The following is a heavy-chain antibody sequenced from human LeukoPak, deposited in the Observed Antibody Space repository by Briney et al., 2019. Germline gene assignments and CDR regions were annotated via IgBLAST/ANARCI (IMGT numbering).Heavy chain of an antibody. Sequence: SETLSLTCAVYGGSFSGYYWSWIRQPPGKGLEWIGEIYHSGSTNYNPSLKSRVTISVDKSKNQFSLKLSSVTAADTAVYYCASLYGSGSYYNKGYYYYGMDVWGQGTTVTVSS. V-gene: IGHV4-34*01. CDR1: GGSFSGYY. D-gene: IGHD3-10*01. J-gene: IGHJ6*02. CDR2: IYHSGST. CDR3: ASLYGSGSYYNKGYYYYGMDV.